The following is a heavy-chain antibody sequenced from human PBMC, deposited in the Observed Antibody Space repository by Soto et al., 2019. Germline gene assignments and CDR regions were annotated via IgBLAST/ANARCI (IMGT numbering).Heavy chain of an antibody. J-gene: IGHJ5*02. CDR1: GGSFSGYY. Sequence: QVQLQQWGAGLLKPSETLSLTCAVYGGSFSGYYWSWIRQPQGKGLEWIGEINHSGSTNYNPSLKSRVTISVATSKNQFSLKLSSVTAADTAVYYCARERGVLLWFGEPWFDPWGQGTLVTVSS. V-gene: IGHV4-34*01. CDR2: INHSGST. CDR3: ARERGVLLWFGEPWFDP. D-gene: IGHD3-10*01.